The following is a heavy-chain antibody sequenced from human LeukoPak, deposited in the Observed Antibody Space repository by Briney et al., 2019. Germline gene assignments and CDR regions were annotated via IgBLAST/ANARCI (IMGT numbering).Heavy chain of an antibody. CDR1: GFTFSSYC. J-gene: IGHJ4*02. CDR3: ARLKSYSDSSGYIVGIDY. Sequence: GGSLRLSCAASGFTFSSYCMSWVRQAPGKGLEWVSNISQDGSQTYYVDSVKGRFTISRDNAKNSLYLQMNSLRAEDTAVYYCARLKSYSDSSGYIVGIDYWGQGTLVTVSS. CDR2: ISQDGSQT. V-gene: IGHV3-7*01. D-gene: IGHD3-22*01.